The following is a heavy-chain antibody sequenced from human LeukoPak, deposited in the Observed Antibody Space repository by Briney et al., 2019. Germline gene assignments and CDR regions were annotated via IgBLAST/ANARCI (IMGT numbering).Heavy chain of an antibody. D-gene: IGHD5-18*01. V-gene: IGHV5-51*01. Sequence: KAGASLQISCTSSGYSFTSYWSGWVRPLPGKGLEWVDIIYPGDSDTRYSPSFQGQVTISADKSISTAYLQWSSLKASDTAMYYCARQGYSYGSLPFDYWGQGTLVTVSS. CDR3: ARQGYSYGSLPFDY. CDR2: IYPGDSDT. J-gene: IGHJ4*02. CDR1: GYSFTSYW.